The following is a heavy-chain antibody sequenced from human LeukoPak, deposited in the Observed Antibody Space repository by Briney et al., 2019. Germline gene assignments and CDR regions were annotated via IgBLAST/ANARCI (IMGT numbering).Heavy chain of an antibody. V-gene: IGHV3-15*01. CDR3: TTVAVLRFLRWFDP. Sequence: GGSLRLSCAASGFTFSNAWMSWVRQAPGKGLGWVGRIKSKTDGGTTDYAAPVKGRFTISRDDSKNTLYLQMNSLKTEDTAVYYCTTVAVLRFLRWFDPWGQGTLVTVSS. CDR2: IKSKTDGGTT. J-gene: IGHJ5*02. D-gene: IGHD3-3*01. CDR1: GFTFSNAW.